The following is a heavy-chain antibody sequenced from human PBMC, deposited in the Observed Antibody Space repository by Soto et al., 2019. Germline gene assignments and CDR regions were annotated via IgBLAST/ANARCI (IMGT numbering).Heavy chain of an antibody. V-gene: IGHV4-34*01. CDR3: ARGGFAYYYYDSSGYYDQFDY. CDR1: GGSFSGYY. CDR2: INHSGST. J-gene: IGHJ4*02. D-gene: IGHD3-22*01. Sequence: QVQLQQWGAGLLKPSETLSLTCAVYGGSFSGYYWSWIRQPPGKGLEWIGEINHSGSTNYNPSLKSRVTISVDTSKNQFSLKLSAVPAADTAVYYCARGGFAYYYYDSSGYYDQFDYWGQGTLVTVSS.